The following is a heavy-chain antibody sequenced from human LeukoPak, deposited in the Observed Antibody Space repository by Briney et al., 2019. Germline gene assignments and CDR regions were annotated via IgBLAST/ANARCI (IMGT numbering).Heavy chain of an antibody. Sequence: PGGSLRLSCAASGFTFSSYAMSWVRQAPGKGLEWVSVISGSGGGTYYADSVKGRFTISRDNAKNSLYLQMNSLRAEDTALYYCAKAVAGYYYYYGMDVWGQGTTVTVSS. CDR2: ISGSGGGT. CDR1: GFTFSSYA. V-gene: IGHV3-23*01. D-gene: IGHD6-13*01. J-gene: IGHJ6*02. CDR3: AKAVAGYYYYYGMDV.